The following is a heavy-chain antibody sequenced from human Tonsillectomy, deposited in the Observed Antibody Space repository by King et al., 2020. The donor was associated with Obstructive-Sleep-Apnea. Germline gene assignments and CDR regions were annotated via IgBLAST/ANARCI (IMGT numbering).Heavy chain of an antibody. Sequence: VQLQESGPGLVKPSETLSLTCTVSGGSISSYYWSWIRQPPGKGLEWIGYIYYSGTTNYNPSLKSRVTISVDTSKNQFSLKLGSVTAADTAVYYCAGIYTYGSAYHGLDVWGQGTTVTVSS. CDR1: GGSISSYY. J-gene: IGHJ6*02. D-gene: IGHD5-18*01. V-gene: IGHV4-59*01. CDR3: AGIYTYGSAYHGLDV. CDR2: IYYSGTT.